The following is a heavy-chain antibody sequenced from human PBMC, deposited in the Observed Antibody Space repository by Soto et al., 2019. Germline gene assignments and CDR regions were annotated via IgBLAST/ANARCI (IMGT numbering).Heavy chain of an antibody. J-gene: IGHJ3*02. CDR2: ISYTGNA. CDR3: VSLHCTGSSCSQGGAFDI. V-gene: IGHV4-31*03. CDR1: GGSISSVGYF. Sequence: PSETLSLTCTVSGGSISSVGYFWTWIRQHPGKGLEWIGYISYTGNAYYDPSLNSRVTISMDTSNNHFSLRLSSVIAADTAVYYCVSLHCTGSSCSQGGAFDIWGQGTVVTVSS. D-gene: IGHD2-8*02.